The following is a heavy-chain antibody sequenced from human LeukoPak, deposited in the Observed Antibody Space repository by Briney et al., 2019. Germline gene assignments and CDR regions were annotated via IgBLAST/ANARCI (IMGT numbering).Heavy chain of an antibody. CDR3: AKNRGHCVDGVCHNYYYMDV. V-gene: IGHV3-23*01. J-gene: IGHJ6*03. CDR1: GFTFSSFA. CDR2: VSGSAGRT. D-gene: IGHD2-8*02. Sequence: GGSLRLSCAASGFTFSSFAMTWVRRAPGKGLEWVSTVSGSAGRTDYADSVKGRFTISRDNLKNTLYLQMNGLRAEDTAVYYCAKNRGHCVDGVCHNYYYMDVWGRGTTVTVYS.